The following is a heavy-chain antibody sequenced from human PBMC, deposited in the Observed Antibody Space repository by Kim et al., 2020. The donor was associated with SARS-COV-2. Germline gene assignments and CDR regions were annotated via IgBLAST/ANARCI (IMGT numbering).Heavy chain of an antibody. CDR3: AIIYDSSGSYDLSIDY. V-gene: IGHV1-24*01. D-gene: IGHD3-22*01. Sequence: ASVKVSCKVSGYTLTELSMHWVRQAPGKGLEWMGGFDPEDGETIYAQKFQGRVTMTEDTSTDTAYMELSRLRSEDTAVYYCAIIYDSSGSYDLSIDYWGQGTLVTVSS. J-gene: IGHJ4*02. CDR1: GYTLTELS. CDR2: FDPEDGET.